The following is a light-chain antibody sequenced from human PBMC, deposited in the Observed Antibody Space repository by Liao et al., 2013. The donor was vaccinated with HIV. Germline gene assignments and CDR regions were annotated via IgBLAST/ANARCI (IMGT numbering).Light chain of an antibody. CDR3: QVWDSSSDHYF. CDR1: NIGSKS. CDR2: YDS. Sequence: SYELTQPPSVSVAPGKTARITCGGSNIGSKSVHWYQQKPGQAPLLVVYYDSDRPSGIPERFSGSKSGITATLTISRVEAGDEADYYCQVWDSSSDHYFFGTGTKVTVL. V-gene: IGLV3-21*04. J-gene: IGLJ1*01.